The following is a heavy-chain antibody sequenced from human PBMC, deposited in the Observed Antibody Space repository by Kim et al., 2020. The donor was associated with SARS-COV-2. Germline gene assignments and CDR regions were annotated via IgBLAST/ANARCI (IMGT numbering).Heavy chain of an antibody. J-gene: IGHJ3*02. V-gene: IGHV1-69*01. CDR3: ARDNEWELLHAFDI. D-gene: IGHD1-26*01. Sequence: AQKFQGRVTITADESTSTAYMELSSLRSEDTAVYYCARDNEWELLHAFDIWGQGTMVTVSS.